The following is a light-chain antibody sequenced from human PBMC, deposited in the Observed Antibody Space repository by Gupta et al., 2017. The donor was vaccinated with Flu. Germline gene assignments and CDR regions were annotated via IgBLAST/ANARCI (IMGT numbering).Light chain of an antibody. Sequence: QSALTQPASVSGSPGQSITISCTGTSNDVGGYNYVSWYQQNPGKAPKLMIYEVSNRPSGVSNRFSGSKSGTTASLTISGLQAEDEADYYCTSYTSSTTLVFGGGTKVTVL. CDR1: SNDVGGYNY. CDR2: EVS. V-gene: IGLV2-14*01. J-gene: IGLJ2*01. CDR3: TSYTSSTTLV.